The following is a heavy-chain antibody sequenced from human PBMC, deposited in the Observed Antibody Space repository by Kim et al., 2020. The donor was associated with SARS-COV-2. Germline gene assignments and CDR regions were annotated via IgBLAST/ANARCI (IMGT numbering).Heavy chain of an antibody. CDR1: GGSISSYY. J-gene: IGHJ6*02. CDR2: IYYSGST. D-gene: IGHD3-3*01. Sequence: SETLSLTCTVSGGSISSYYWSWIRQPPGKGLEWIGYIYYSGSTNYNPSLKSRVTISVDTSKNQFSLKLSSVTAADTAVYYCARDRPYYDFWSGYSNYGMDVWGQGTTVTVSS. CDR3: ARDRPYYDFWSGYSNYGMDV. V-gene: IGHV4-59*13.